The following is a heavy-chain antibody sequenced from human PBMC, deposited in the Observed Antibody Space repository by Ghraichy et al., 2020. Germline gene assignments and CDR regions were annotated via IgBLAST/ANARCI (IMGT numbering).Heavy chain of an antibody. Sequence: GESLNISCAASGFSFSTSSMSWVRQSQEKGLEWVSYISHSSRYIYYADSVKGRFTISRGNAKNSLSLQMNSLRDEDTAVYYCARDFLGDHPFWGQGTPVTVSS. D-gene: IGHD2/OR15-2a*01. CDR3: ARDFLGDHPF. CDR2: ISHSSRYI. J-gene: IGHJ4*02. V-gene: IGHV3-48*02. CDR1: GFSFSTSS.